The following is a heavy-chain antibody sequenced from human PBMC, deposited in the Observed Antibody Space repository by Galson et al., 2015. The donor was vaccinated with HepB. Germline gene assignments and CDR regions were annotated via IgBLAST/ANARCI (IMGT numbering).Heavy chain of an antibody. CDR3: ARVGLTMRFDP. CDR1: GYTFTSYA. Sequence: SVKVSCKASGYTFTSYAMHWVRQAPGQRLEWMGWVNAGNGNTKYSQKFQGRVTITRDTSASTAYMELSSLRSEDTAVYYCARVGLTMRFDPWGQGTLVTVSS. J-gene: IGHJ5*02. V-gene: IGHV1-3*01. D-gene: IGHD3-3*01. CDR2: VNAGNGNT.